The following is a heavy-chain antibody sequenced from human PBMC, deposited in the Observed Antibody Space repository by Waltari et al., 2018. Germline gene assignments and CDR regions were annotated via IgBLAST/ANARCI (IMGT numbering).Heavy chain of an antibody. Sequence: QVQLVQSGGEVKKPGASVKVSCKASGDTFTGYYMNWVRQDPGQGVEWMGWINPNSGGRSYAQKFQGMVTMTRHTSISTAYMELSRLRSDDTAVYYCAGGELLWFREKDYYYYLGVWRTGTTVTVSS. CDR3: AGGELLWFREKDYYYYLGV. CDR2: INPNSGGR. J-gene: IGHJ6*03. CDR1: GDTFTGYY. V-gene: IGHV1-2*02. D-gene: IGHD3-10*01.